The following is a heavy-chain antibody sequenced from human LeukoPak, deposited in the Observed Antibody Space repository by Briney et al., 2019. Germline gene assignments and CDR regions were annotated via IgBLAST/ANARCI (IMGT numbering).Heavy chain of an antibody. CDR1: GGSISSGGYY. J-gene: IGHJ4*02. Sequence: SQTLSLTCTVSGGSISSGGYYWSWIRQPPGKGLEWIGEINHSGSTNYNPSLKSRVTISVDTSKNQFSLKLSSVTAADTAVYYCAGWYSSTEYVNWGQGTLVTVSS. D-gene: IGHD6-13*01. CDR3: AGWYSSTEYVN. V-gene: IGHV4-30-2*01. CDR2: INHSGST.